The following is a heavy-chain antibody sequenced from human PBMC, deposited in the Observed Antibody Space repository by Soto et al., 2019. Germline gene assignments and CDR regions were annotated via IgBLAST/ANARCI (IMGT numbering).Heavy chain of an antibody. CDR2: ISSSSSYI. CDR3: AAAPREFYYDTSGPPSYY. V-gene: IGHV3-21*01. CDR1: GFTFSSYS. J-gene: IGHJ4*02. D-gene: IGHD3-22*01. Sequence: GGSLRLSCAASGFTFSSYSMNWVRQAPGKGLEWVSSISSSSSYIYYADSVKGRFTISRDNAKNSLYLKMNSLRADDTAVYYCAAAPREFYYDTSGPPSYYWGQGTLVTVSS.